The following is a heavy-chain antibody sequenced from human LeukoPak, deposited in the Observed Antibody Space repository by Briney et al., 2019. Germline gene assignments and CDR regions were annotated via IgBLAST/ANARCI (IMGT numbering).Heavy chain of an antibody. CDR3: ARDIGNGWELLAIGAFDI. CDR1: GFTFSSYA. J-gene: IGHJ3*02. V-gene: IGHV3-30*04. CDR2: ISYDGSNK. Sequence: PGGSLRLSCAASGFTFSSYAMHWVRQAPGKGLEWVAVISYDGSNKYYADSVKGRFTISRDNSKNTLYLQMNSLRAEDTAVYYCARDIGNGWELLAIGAFDIWGQGTMVTVSS. D-gene: IGHD1-26*01.